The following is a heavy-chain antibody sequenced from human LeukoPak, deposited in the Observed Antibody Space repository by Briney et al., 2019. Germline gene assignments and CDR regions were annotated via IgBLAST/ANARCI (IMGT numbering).Heavy chain of an antibody. Sequence: GGSLRLSCVVSGFTFSPYSMNWVRQAPGKGLEWVAYISGRTSTIYYADSVYGRFTISRDNAKNSLYLQMNSLRAEDTAVYYCARDLIYYDSSGSDYWGQGTLVTVSS. CDR1: GFTFSPYS. D-gene: IGHD3-22*01. J-gene: IGHJ4*02. CDR3: ARDLIYYDSSGSDY. CDR2: ISGRTSTI. V-gene: IGHV3-48*04.